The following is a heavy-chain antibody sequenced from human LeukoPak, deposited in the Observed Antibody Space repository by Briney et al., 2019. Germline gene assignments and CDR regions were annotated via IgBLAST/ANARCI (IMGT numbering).Heavy chain of an antibody. CDR2: IWYDGSNK. Sequence: GRSLRLSCVVSGFTFSSYGMHWVRQAPGKGLEWVAVIWYDGSNKYYADSVKGRFTISRDNYKKTLPLHMHTLRAEDTAVYYCAVMGGEHLILDYWGQGTLVTVSS. CDR1: GFTFSSYG. V-gene: IGHV3-33*08. CDR3: AVMGGEHLILDY. D-gene: IGHD1/OR15-1a*01. J-gene: IGHJ4*02.